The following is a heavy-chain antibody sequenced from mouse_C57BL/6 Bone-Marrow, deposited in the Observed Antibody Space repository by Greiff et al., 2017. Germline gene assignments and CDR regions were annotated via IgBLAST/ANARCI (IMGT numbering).Heavy chain of an antibody. Sequence: VQLKESGGGLVKPGGSLKLSCAASGFTFSSYAMSWVRQTPDKRLEWVATISAGGSYTYYPANVKGRFTISRDNAKNNLYLQMSIRKSEDTAMDYCARNRYYGGWAMDDWGQGTSVTVSS. J-gene: IGHJ4*01. CDR3: ARNRYYGGWAMDD. V-gene: IGHV5-4*01. CDR2: ISAGGSYT. D-gene: IGHD1-1*01. CDR1: GFTFSSYA.